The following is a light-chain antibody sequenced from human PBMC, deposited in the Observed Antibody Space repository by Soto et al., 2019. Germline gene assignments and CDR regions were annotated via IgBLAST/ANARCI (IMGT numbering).Light chain of an antibody. J-gene: IGLJ1*01. V-gene: IGLV2-11*01. CDR3: CSYAGSYTHV. CDR2: DVS. CDR1: SSDVGAYNS. Sequence: QSVLTQPRSVSGSPGQSVTISCTGTSSDVGAYNSVSWYQQHPGKAPKLMIYDVSKRPSGVPDRFSGSKSGNTASLTISGLQAEDEADYYGCSYAGSYTHVFGTGTKVTVL.